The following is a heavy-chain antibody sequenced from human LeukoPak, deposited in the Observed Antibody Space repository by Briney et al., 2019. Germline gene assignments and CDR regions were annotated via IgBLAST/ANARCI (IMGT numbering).Heavy chain of an antibody. Sequence: PSETLSLTCTVSGGSISSSSYYWGWIRQPPGKGLEWIGSIYYSGSTYYNPSLKSRVTISLDTSKNQFSLQLTSVTAADTAVYYCARSLTSMMGETEVHWFDPWGQGTLVTVSS. V-gene: IGHV4-39*07. D-gene: IGHD1-26*01. CDR2: IYYSGST. CDR1: GGSISSSSYY. J-gene: IGHJ5*02. CDR3: ARSLTSMMGETEVHWFDP.